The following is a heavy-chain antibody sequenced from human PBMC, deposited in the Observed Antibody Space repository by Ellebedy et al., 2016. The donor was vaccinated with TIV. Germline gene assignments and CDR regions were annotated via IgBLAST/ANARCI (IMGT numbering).Heavy chain of an antibody. Sequence: SETLSLTCTVSGGSISSSSYYWGWIRQPPGKGLEWIGSIYYSGSTYYNPSLKSRVTISVDTSKNQFSLKLSSVTAADTAVYYCAQGGGYDSHWYFDLWGRGTLVTVSS. D-gene: IGHD5-12*01. V-gene: IGHV4-39*07. J-gene: IGHJ2*01. CDR2: IYYSGST. CDR3: AQGGGYDSHWYFDL. CDR1: GGSISSSSYY.